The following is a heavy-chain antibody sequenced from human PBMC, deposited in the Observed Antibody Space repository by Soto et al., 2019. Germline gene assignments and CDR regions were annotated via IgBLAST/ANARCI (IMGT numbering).Heavy chain of an antibody. CDR1: GFTFSSYG. Sequence: GGSLRLSCAASGFTFSSYGMHWVRQAPGKGLEWVAVISYDGSNKYYADSVKGRFTISRDNSKNTLYLQMNSLRAEDTAVYYCAKWIVGATIDYWGQGTLVTVSS. V-gene: IGHV3-30*18. CDR2: ISYDGSNK. D-gene: IGHD1-26*01. J-gene: IGHJ4*02. CDR3: AKWIVGATIDY.